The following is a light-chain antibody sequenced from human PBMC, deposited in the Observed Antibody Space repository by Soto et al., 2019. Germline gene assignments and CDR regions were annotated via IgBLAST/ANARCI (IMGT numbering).Light chain of an antibody. V-gene: IGKV3-15*01. Sequence: ILMTQSPATLSVSPGERVTLSCRASQSVGSNLAWYQQTPGQAPRVVIYDASTRATVIPARFSGSGSGTESTLAISSLQSEDFEVYYCQQYNNWPQTFGQGTKVDIK. CDR3: QQYNNWPQT. CDR1: QSVGSN. CDR2: DAS. J-gene: IGKJ1*01.